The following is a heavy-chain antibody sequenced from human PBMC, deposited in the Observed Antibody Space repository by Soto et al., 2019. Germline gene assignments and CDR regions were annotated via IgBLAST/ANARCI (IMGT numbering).Heavy chain of an antibody. CDR3: ASNSGYDFSLRY. V-gene: IGHV4-59*01. CDR2: IYHIGST. J-gene: IGHJ4*02. Sequence: PSETLSLTCTVSGVSISSYYWSWIRQPPGKGLEWIGYIYHIGSTNYNASLKSRVIISVDTSKNQFSLKLSSVTAADTAVYYCASNSGYDFSLRYWGQGALVTVSS. CDR1: GVSISSYY. D-gene: IGHD5-12*01.